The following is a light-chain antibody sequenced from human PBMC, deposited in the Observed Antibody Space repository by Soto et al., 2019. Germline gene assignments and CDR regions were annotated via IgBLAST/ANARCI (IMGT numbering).Light chain of an antibody. CDR1: QSVLYNSNNKNY. J-gene: IGKJ5*01. CDR3: QQYYSTPIT. V-gene: IGKV4-1*01. CDR2: WAS. Sequence: DIVMTQSPDSLTVSLGERATINCKSSQSVLYNSNNKNYLAWYQQKPGQPPKLLIYWASTLESGVPDRFSGSGSGTDFTLTISSLQAEDVAVYYCQQYYSTPITFGQGTRLEIK.